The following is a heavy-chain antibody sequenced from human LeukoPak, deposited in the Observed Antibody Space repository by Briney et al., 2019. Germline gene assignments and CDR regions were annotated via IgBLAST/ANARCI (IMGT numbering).Heavy chain of an antibody. Sequence: GGSLRLSCAASGFTFSSYDMHWVRQATGKGLEWVSAIGTAGDAYYPGSVKGRFTISRENAKNSLYLQMNSLRAGDTAVYYCARAGYSSGWYRILDYWGQGTLVTVSS. CDR1: GFTFSSYD. CDR3: ARAGYSSGWYRILDY. CDR2: IGTAGDA. V-gene: IGHV3-13*04. D-gene: IGHD6-19*01. J-gene: IGHJ4*02.